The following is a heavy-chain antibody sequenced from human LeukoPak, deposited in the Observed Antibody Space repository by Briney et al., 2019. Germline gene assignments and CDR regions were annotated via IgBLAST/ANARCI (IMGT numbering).Heavy chain of an antibody. CDR1: GGSFSGYF. CDR3: ARGVEATDYYYYMDV. J-gene: IGHJ6*03. CDR2: IYYSGST. D-gene: IGHD5-12*01. Sequence: SETLSLTCAVYGGSFSGYFWSWIRHPPGKGLEWIGYIYYSGSTNYNPSLKSRVTISVDTSKNQFSLKLSSVTAADTAVYYCARGVEATDYYYYMDVWGKGTTVTVSS. V-gene: IGHV4-59*13.